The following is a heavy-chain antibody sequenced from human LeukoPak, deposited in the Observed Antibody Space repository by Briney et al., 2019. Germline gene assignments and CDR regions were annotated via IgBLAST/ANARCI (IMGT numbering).Heavy chain of an antibody. CDR2: IGKSSENI. D-gene: IGHD2-15*01. CDR1: GFTFSAYS. J-gene: IGHJ4*02. Sequence: GGSLRLYCAASGFTFSAYSMNWVRQAPGKGLEWVSYIGKSSENIAYADSVKGRCTISRDDSNSSVYLQMNRLRDEDTAVYYCATAHRWNFDFWGQGILVTASS. CDR3: ATAHRWNFDF. V-gene: IGHV3-48*02.